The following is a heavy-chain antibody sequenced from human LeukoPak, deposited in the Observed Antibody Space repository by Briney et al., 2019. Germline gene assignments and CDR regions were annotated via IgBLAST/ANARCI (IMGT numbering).Heavy chain of an antibody. V-gene: IGHV3-30*04. Sequence: GGSLRLSCAASGFTFSSYAMHWVRQAPGKGLEWVAVISYDGSNKYYADSVKGRFTIPRDNSKNTLYLQMNSLRAEDTAVYYCARESSSSWYEFDYWGQGTLVTVSS. J-gene: IGHJ4*02. CDR2: ISYDGSNK. CDR1: GFTFSSYA. D-gene: IGHD6-13*01. CDR3: ARESSSSWYEFDY.